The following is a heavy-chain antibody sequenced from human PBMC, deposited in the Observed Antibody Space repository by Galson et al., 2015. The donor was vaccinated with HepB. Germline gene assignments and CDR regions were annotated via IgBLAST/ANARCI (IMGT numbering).Heavy chain of an antibody. V-gene: IGHV6-1*01. CDR2: TYYRSKWYI. CDR1: V. CDR3: AYGSDV. J-gene: IGHJ6*02. Sequence: VWNWIRQSPSRGLGWLGRTYYRSKWYIDYATSVRSRITINPDTSRNQFSLHLSSVTPEDTAVYYCAYGSDVWGQGTTVIVSS.